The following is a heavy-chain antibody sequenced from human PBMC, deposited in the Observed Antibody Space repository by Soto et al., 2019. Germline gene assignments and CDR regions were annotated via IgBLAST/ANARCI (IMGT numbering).Heavy chain of an antibody. CDR2: ISYDGSNK. J-gene: IGHJ4*02. CDR1: GFTFSSYG. Sequence: PGGSLRLSCAASGFTFSSYGMHCVRQAPGKGLEWVAVISYDGSNKYYADSVKGRFTISRDNSKNTLYLQMNSLRAEDTAVYYCAKEVVVTAYFDYWGQGTLVTVSS. V-gene: IGHV3-30*18. D-gene: IGHD2-21*02. CDR3: AKEVVVTAYFDY.